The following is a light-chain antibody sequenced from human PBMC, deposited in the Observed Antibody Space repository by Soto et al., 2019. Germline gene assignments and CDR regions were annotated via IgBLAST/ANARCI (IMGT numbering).Light chain of an antibody. J-gene: IGKJ4*01. CDR3: QQRRDWPLT. CDR1: QSVSSY. CDR2: DAS. Sequence: EIVLTQSPATLSLSPGERATLSCRASQSVSSYLAWYQQKPGQAPRLLISDASNRATGIPARFSGSGSGTDFTLTGSSLEPEDLAVYYCQQRRDWPLTFGGGTKVEI. V-gene: IGKV3-11*01.